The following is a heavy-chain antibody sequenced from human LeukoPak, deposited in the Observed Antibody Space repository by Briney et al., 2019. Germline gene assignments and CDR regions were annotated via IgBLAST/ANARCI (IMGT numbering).Heavy chain of an antibody. CDR3: ATDLVARYYYDSSGYYREPAFDI. Sequence: GGSLRLSCAASGFTFSSYEMNWVRQAPGKGLEWVSYISSSGSTIYYADSVKGRFTISRDNTKNSLYLQMNSLRAEDTAVYYCATDLVARYYYDSSGYYREPAFDIWGQGTMVTVSS. V-gene: IGHV3-48*03. J-gene: IGHJ3*02. CDR2: ISSSGSTI. CDR1: GFTFSSYE. D-gene: IGHD3-22*01.